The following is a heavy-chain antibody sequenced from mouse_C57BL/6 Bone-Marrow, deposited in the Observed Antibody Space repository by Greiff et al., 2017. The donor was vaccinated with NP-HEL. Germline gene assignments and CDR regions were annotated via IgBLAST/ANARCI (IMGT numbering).Heavy chain of an antibody. D-gene: IGHD2-10*02. CDR1: GYTFTSYW. CDR3: ARSEYGNYWYFDV. Sequence: QQSCKASGYTFTSYWMHWVKQRPIQGLEWIGNIDPSDSETHYNQKFKDKATLTVDKSSSTAYMQLSSLTSEDSAVYYCARSEYGNYWYFDVWGTGTTVTVSS. CDR2: IDPSDSET. J-gene: IGHJ1*03. V-gene: IGHV1-52*01.